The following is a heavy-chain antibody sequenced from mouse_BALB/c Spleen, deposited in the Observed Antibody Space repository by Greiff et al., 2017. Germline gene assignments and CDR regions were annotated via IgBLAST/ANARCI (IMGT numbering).Heavy chain of an antibody. CDR1: GFTFNTYA. J-gene: IGHJ3*01. CDR2: IRSKSNNYAT. CDR3: VRDGYGAWFAY. V-gene: IGHV10-1*02. D-gene: IGHD2-2*01. Sequence: DVKLVESGGGLVQPKGSLKLSCAASGFTFNTYAMNWVRQAPGKGLEWVARIRSKSNNYATYYADSVKDRFTISRDDSQSMLYLQMNNLKTEDTAMYYCVRDGYGAWFAYWGQGTLVTVSA.